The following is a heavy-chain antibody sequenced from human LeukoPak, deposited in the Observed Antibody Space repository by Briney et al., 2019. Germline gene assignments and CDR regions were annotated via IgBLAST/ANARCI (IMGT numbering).Heavy chain of an antibody. V-gene: IGHV1-18*01. Sequence: EASVTVSCKASGYTFTSYGISWVRQAPGQGLEWMGWISAYNGNTNYAQKLQGRVTMTADTSTSTAYMELRSLRSDDTAVYYCARDHVSVALFDYWGQGTLVTVSS. CDR2: ISAYNGNT. CDR1: GYTFTSYG. CDR3: ARDHVSVALFDY. J-gene: IGHJ4*02. D-gene: IGHD6-19*01.